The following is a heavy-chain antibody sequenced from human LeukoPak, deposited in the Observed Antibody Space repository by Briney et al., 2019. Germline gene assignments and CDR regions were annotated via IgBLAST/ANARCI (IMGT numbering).Heavy chain of an antibody. Sequence: SETLSLTCAVSGGSISSSSYYWGWIRQPPGKGLEWIGSVYYRGNTYYNPSLKSRVTTSVDTSKFSLKVSSMTAADTAVYYCARGDWKYGDFDRWGQGTLVTVSS. CDR1: GGSISSSSYY. V-gene: IGHV4-39*07. CDR3: ARGDWKYGDFDR. D-gene: IGHD1-7*01. CDR2: VYYRGNT. J-gene: IGHJ4*02.